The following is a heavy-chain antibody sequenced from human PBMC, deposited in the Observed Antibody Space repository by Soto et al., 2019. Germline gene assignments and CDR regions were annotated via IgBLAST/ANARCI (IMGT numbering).Heavy chain of an antibody. D-gene: IGHD2-2*01. CDR1: GYTFTRYD. J-gene: IGHJ4*02. V-gene: IGHV1-8*01. Sequence: ASVKVSCKASGYTFTRYDINWVRQATGQGLEWMGWMNPNSGNTGYAQKFQGRVTMTRNTSISTAYMELSSQRSEDTAVYYCARGLRVVVPAASDYWGQGTLVTVSS. CDR3: ARGLRVVVPAASDY. CDR2: MNPNSGNT.